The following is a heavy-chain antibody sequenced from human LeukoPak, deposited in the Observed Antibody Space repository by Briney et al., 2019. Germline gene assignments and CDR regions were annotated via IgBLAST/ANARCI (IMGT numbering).Heavy chain of an antibody. CDR2: INPNSGAT. V-gene: IGHV1-2*02. D-gene: IGHD3-16*01. Sequence: ASVKVSCKASGYTLTVYYLHWVRGAPGQGVRWVGWINPNSGATHYGQSFQARVTMTRDTSIAASYMELTGLESDSTAVYYCARGRRILGGPENAGDFFDFWGQGSLVTVSS. J-gene: IGHJ4*01. CDR1: GYTLTVYY. CDR3: ARGRRILGGPENAGDFFDF.